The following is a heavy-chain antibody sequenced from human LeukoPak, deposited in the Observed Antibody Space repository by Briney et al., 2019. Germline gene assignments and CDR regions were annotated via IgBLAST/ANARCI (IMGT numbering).Heavy chain of an antibody. Sequence: AGGSLRLSCAASGFTVSSDYMSWVRQAPGKGLEWVSITYSGGDTYYADSVKGRFTISRDNSKNTLYLQMNSLRAEDTAVYYCARDRYSTIFGGWGQGTLVTVSS. CDR1: GFTVSSDY. CDR3: ARDRYSTIFGG. D-gene: IGHD3-3*01. V-gene: IGHV3-66*02. CDR2: TYSGGDT. J-gene: IGHJ4*02.